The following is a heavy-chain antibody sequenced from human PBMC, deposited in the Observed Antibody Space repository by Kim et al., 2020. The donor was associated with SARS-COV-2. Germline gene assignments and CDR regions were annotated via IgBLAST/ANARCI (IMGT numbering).Heavy chain of an antibody. V-gene: IGHV4-39*01. CDR2: IYYSGST. D-gene: IGHD3-10*01. CDR1: GGSISSSSYY. CDR3: ARFPIWFGKVYYYYYMDV. J-gene: IGHJ6*03. Sequence: SETLSLTCTVSGGSISSSSYYWGWIRQPPGKGLEWIGSIYYSGSTYYNPSLKSRVTISVDTSKNQFSLKLSSVTAADTAVYYCARFPIWFGKVYYYYYMDVWGKGTTVTVSS.